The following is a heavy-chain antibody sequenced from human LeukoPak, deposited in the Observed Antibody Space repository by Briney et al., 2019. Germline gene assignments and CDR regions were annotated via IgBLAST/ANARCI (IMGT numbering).Heavy chain of an antibody. Sequence: SETLSLTSTVSGGSISSGYYYWSWSRQSAGKGLEWIGRIHTSGSTNYNPSLKSRVTISVDTSKNHFSLKLSSVTAADTAVYYCARSSSWFFGPWGQGTLVTVSS. J-gene: IGHJ5*02. CDR1: GGSISSGYYY. CDR2: IHTSGST. V-gene: IGHV4-61*02. D-gene: IGHD6-13*01. CDR3: ARSSSWFFGP.